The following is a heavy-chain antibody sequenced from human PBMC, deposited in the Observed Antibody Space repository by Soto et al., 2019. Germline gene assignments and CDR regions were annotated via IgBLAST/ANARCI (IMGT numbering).Heavy chain of an antibody. CDR3: ARAHAPTLPFDY. Sequence: SSETLSLTCSVSGGSISSYYWSWIRQPPGKGLEWIGYMYYGGRTKYNPSLKSRVTISIDTSKSQFSLSLDSVTAADTAVYFCARAHAPTLPFDYWGLGTLVTVSS. J-gene: IGHJ4*01. CDR2: MYYGGRT. V-gene: IGHV4-59*01. CDR1: GGSISSYY. D-gene: IGHD2-15*01.